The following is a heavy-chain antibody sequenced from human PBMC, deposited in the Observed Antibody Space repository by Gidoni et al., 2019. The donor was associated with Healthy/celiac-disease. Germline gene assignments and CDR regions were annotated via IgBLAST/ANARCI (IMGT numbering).Heavy chain of an antibody. CDR3: ATQIQPGRNVVAPAAMLYPFDY. J-gene: IGHJ4*02. CDR1: GGTFSSYA. V-gene: IGHV1-69*01. D-gene: IGHD2-2*01. CDR2: IIPIFGTA. Sequence: QVQLVQSGAEVKKPGSSVKVSCKASGGTFSSYAISWVRQAPGQGLEWMGGIIPIFGTANYAQKFQGRVTITADESTSTAYMELSSLRSEDTAVYYCATQIQPGRNVVAPAAMLYPFDYWGQGTLVTVSS.